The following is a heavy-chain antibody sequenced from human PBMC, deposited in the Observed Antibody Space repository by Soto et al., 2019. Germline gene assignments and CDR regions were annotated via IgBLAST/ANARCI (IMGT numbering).Heavy chain of an antibody. V-gene: IGHV3-48*02. Sequence: GGSLRLSCAASGFTFSSYSMNWVRQAPGKGLEWVSYISSSSSTIYYADSVKGRFTISRDNAKNSLYLQMNSLRDEDTAVYYCASSFSSTATGYFQNWGQGTLVTVSS. D-gene: IGHD6-13*01. CDR1: GFTFSSYS. J-gene: IGHJ1*01. CDR3: ASSFSSTATGYFQN. CDR2: ISSSSSTI.